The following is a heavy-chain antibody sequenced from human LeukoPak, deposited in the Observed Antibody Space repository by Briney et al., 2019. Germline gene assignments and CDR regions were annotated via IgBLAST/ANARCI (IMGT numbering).Heavy chain of an antibody. CDR1: GFTFSRHS. CDR2: ISSSSSYI. CDR3: AKDLQGSSWYDGY. D-gene: IGHD6-13*01. Sequence: GGSLRLSCAASGFTFSRHSMNWVRQAPGKGLEWVSSISSSSSYIYYADSVKGRFTISRDNAKNSLYLQMNSLRVEDTAVYYCAKDLQGSSWYDGYWGQGTLVTVSS. J-gene: IGHJ4*02. V-gene: IGHV3-21*01.